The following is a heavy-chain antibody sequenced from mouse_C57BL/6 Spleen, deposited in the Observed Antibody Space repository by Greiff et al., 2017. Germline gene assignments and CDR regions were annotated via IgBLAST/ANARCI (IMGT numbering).Heavy chain of an antibody. J-gene: IGHJ4*01. CDR2: ISSGSSTI. V-gene: IGHV5-17*01. Sequence: EVKLVESGGGLVKPGGSLKLSCAASGFTFSDYGMHWVRQAPEKGLEWVAYISSGSSTIYYADTVKGRFTISRDNAKNTLFLQMTSLRSEDTAMYYCARPHPHYYAMDYWGQGTSVTVSS. CDR1: GFTFSDYG. CDR3: ARPHPHYYAMDY.